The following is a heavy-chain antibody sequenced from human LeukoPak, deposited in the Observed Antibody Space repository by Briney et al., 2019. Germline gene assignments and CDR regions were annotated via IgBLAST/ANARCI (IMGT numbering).Heavy chain of an antibody. CDR2: ISSSGSTI. CDR3: KGYYDSSGYKAY. CDR1: GFTFRSYE. J-gene: IGHJ4*02. Sequence: GGSLRLSCVASGFTFRSYEMNWVRQAPGEGLEWVSYISSSGSTIYYADSVKGRFTISRDNAKNSLYLQMNSLRAEDTAVYYCKGYYDSSGYKAYWGQGTLVTVSS. V-gene: IGHV3-48*03. D-gene: IGHD3-22*01.